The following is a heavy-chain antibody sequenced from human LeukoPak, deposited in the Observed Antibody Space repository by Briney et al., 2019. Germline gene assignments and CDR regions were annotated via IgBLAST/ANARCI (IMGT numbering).Heavy chain of an antibody. Sequence: LVKVSCKASGGTFSSYAISWVRQAPGQGLEWMGRIIPILGIANYAQKFQGRVTITADKSTSTAYMELSSLRSEDTAVYYCASSPDRQWLTLDYWGQGTLVTVSS. CDR2: IIPILGIA. CDR1: GGTFSSYA. CDR3: ASSPDRQWLTLDY. J-gene: IGHJ4*02. D-gene: IGHD6-19*01. V-gene: IGHV1-69*04.